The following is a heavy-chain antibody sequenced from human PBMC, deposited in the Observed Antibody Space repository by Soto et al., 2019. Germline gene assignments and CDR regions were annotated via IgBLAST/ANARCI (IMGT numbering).Heavy chain of an antibody. CDR2: ISGSGGST. CDR1: GFTFSSYA. D-gene: IGHD5-12*01. V-gene: IGHV3-23*01. CDR3: AKVILSGYDTSNHGAAYYYYYMDV. J-gene: IGHJ6*03. Sequence: EVQLLESGGGLVQPGGSLRLSCAASGFTFSSYAMSWVRQAPGKGLEWVSAISGSGGSTYYADSVKGRFTISRDNSKNTLYLQMNSLRAEDTAVYYCAKVILSGYDTSNHGAAYYYYYMDVWGKGTTVTVSS.